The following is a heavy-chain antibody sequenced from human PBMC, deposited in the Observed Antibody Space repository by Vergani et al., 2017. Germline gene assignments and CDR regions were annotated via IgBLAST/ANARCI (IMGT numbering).Heavy chain of an antibody. CDR1: GFTFSSYS. CDR3: ARGPRSGSGRYWRDTNWFDP. J-gene: IGHJ5*02. V-gene: IGHV3-48*02. CDR2: ISSSSSTI. Sequence: EVQLVESGGGLVQPGGSLRLSCAASGFTFSSYSMNWVRQAPGKGLEWVSYISSSSSTIYYADSVKGRFTISRDNAKNSLYLQMNSLRDEDTAVYYCARGPRSGSGRYWRDTNWFDPWGQGTLVTVSS. D-gene: IGHD3-10*01.